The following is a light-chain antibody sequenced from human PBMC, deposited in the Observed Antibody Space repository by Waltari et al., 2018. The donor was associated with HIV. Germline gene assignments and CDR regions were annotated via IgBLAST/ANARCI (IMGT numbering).Light chain of an antibody. CDR1: QSVRSN. CDR3: QQYYNSPT. Sequence: IVMAQSPVSLSVSPGERATLSCWASQSVRSNLAWYQQKPGQAPRLLIYGTSARATGVPARFSGSGSGTYFTLTINSLQSDDFAAYYCQQYYNSPTFGQGTKVE. CDR2: GTS. V-gene: IGKV3-15*01. J-gene: IGKJ1*01.